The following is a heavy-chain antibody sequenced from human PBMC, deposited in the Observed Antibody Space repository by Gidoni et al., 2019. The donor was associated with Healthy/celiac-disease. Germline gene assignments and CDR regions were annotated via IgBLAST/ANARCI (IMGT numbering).Heavy chain of an antibody. CDR3: ANAYSSGWYAEMDAFDI. V-gene: IGHV3-30*18. Sequence: QVQLVESGGGVVQPGRSLRLSCAASGFPFSSYGMHWVRQAPGKGLEWVAVISYDGSNKYYADSVKGRFTISRDNSKNTLYLQMNSLRAEDTAVYYCANAYSSGWYAEMDAFDIWGQGTMVTVSS. CDR1: GFPFSSYG. CDR2: ISYDGSNK. J-gene: IGHJ3*02. D-gene: IGHD6-19*01.